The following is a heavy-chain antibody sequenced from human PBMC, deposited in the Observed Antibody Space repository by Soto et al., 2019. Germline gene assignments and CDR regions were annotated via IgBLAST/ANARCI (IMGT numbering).Heavy chain of an antibody. Sequence: SVKVSCKASGGTFSSYAISWVQQAPGQGLEWLGGIIPIFGTANYAQKFQGRVTITADESTSTASMELSSLRSEDTAVYYCARGPVIAAAGTHLYYYYGMDVWGQGTAVTVSS. J-gene: IGHJ6*02. CDR3: ARGPVIAAAGTHLYYYYGMDV. CDR2: IIPIFGTA. CDR1: GGTFSSYA. V-gene: IGHV1-69*13. D-gene: IGHD6-13*01.